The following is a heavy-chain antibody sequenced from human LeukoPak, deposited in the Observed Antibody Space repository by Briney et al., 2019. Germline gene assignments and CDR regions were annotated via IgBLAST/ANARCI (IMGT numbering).Heavy chain of an antibody. CDR2: INHSGST. Sequence: PSETLFLTCAVYGGSFSGYYWSWIRQPPGKGLEWIGEINHSGSTNYNPSLKSRVTISVDTSKNQFSLKLSSVTAADTAVYYCARGGSFAMIVVVHHRHAFDTWGQGTMVTVSS. D-gene: IGHD3-22*01. V-gene: IGHV4-34*01. J-gene: IGHJ3*02. CDR1: GGSFSGYY. CDR3: ARGGSFAMIVVVHHRHAFDT.